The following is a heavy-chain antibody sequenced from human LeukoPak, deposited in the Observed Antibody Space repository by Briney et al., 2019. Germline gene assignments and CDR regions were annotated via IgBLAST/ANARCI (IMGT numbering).Heavy chain of an antibody. V-gene: IGHV4-30-4*01. J-gene: IGHJ5*02. Sequence: SETLSLTCTVSGGSISSDDYYWSWIRQPPGKGLGWIGYIYYSGSTYYNPSLKSRVTISVDTSKNQFSLKLSSVTAADTAVYYCARQAAYCSSTSCYRGGDWFDPWGQGTLVTVSP. CDR1: GGSISSDDYY. CDR2: IYYSGST. CDR3: ARQAAYCSSTSCYRGGDWFDP. D-gene: IGHD2-2*01.